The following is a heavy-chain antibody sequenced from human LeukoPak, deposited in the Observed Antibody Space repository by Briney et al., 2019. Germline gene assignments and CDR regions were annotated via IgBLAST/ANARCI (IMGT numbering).Heavy chain of an antibody. CDR2: ISGSGGST. Sequence: GGSLGLSCAASGFTFSSYAMSWVRQAPGKGLEWVSAISGSGGSTYYADSVKGRFTISRDNSKNTLYLQMNSLRAEDTAVYYCAKEGDILTGYAGFDYWGQGTLVTVSS. J-gene: IGHJ4*02. CDR1: GFTFSSYA. D-gene: IGHD3-9*01. CDR3: AKEGDILTGYAGFDY. V-gene: IGHV3-23*01.